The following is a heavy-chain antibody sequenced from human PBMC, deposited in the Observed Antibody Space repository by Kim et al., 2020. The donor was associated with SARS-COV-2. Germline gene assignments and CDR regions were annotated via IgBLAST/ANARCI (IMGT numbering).Heavy chain of an antibody. Sequence: SETLSLTCTVSGGSISSSSYYWGRIRQPPGKGLEWIGCVFYSGSTYYNPSLKSRVTISVDTSKNQFSLKLSSVTAADTAVYYCARHSRIVVVPAAILAWGQGTLVTVSP. J-gene: IGHJ4*02. V-gene: IGHV4-39*01. CDR2: VFYSGST. CDR1: GGSISSSSYY. D-gene: IGHD2-2*01. CDR3: ARHSRIVVVPAAILA.